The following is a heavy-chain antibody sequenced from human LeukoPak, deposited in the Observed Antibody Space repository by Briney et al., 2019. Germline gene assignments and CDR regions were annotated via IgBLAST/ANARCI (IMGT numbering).Heavy chain of an antibody. V-gene: IGHV1-3*01. CDR2: INAGNGNT. D-gene: IGHD3-16*01. CDR3: ATFFYTSWYRPLIVDY. CDR1: GYTFTSYA. J-gene: IGHJ4*02. Sequence: ASVKVSCEASGYTFTSYAMYWVRQAPGQRLEWMGWINAGNGNTKYSQKFQGRVTMTEDTSTDTAYMELSSLRSEDTAVYYCATFFYTSWYRPLIVDYWGQGTLVTVSS.